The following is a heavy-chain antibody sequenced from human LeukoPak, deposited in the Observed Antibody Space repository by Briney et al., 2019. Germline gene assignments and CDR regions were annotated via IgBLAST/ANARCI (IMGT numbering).Heavy chain of an antibody. D-gene: IGHD3-9*01. J-gene: IGHJ4*02. V-gene: IGHV4-39*01. CDR2: IYYSGST. Sequence: SETLSLTCTVSGGSISSSSYYWGWIRQPPGKGLEWIGSIYYSGSTYYNPSLKSRVTISVDTSKNQFSLKLSSVTAADTAVYYCARYETVLRYFDWLFTESSFDYWGQGTLVTVSS. CDR1: GGSISSSSYY. CDR3: ARYETVLRYFDWLFTESSFDY.